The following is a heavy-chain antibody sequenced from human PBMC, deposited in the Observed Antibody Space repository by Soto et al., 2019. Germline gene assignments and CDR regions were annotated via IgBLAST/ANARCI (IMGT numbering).Heavy chain of an antibody. CDR1: GDNFKTHV. Sequence: ASVKVSCKTSGDNFKTHVFTWVRPAPGQGLEWMGGTIPALGKTQYIEKFQGRVTITVDDATRTVYMEVRDLTSEDSAIYYCARGPFRPSAMDVWGQGTTVTVSS. J-gene: IGHJ6*02. V-gene: IGHV1-69*10. D-gene: IGHD3-10*01. CDR2: TIPALGKT. CDR3: ARGPFRPSAMDV.